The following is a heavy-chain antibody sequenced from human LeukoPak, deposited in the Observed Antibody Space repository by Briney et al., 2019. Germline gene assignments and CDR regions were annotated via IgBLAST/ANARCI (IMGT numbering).Heavy chain of an antibody. CDR3: ARGILYCSGGSCYGYFDY. CDR1: GYTFTGYY. Sequence: ASAKVSCKASGYTFTGYYIHWVRQAPGQGLEWMGWINPNSGGTNYAQKFQGRVTMTRDTSISTAYMELSRLTSDDTAVYYCARGILYCSGGSCYGYFDYWGQGTLVTVSS. CDR2: INPNSGGT. D-gene: IGHD2-15*01. V-gene: IGHV1-2*02. J-gene: IGHJ4*02.